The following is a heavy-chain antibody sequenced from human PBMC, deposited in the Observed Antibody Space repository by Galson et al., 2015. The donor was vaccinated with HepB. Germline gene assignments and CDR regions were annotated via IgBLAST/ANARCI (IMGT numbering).Heavy chain of an antibody. D-gene: IGHD6-19*01. J-gene: IGHJ4*02. CDR1: GYTFTNYG. CDR3: ARIAVAYSD. CDR2: ISVHNSKT. V-gene: IGHV1-18*04. Sequence: SCKASGYTFTNYGITWVRQAPGQGLEWMGWISVHNSKTNYAEKFQGRVTMTTETSTNTAYMELTSLTSDDTAVYYCARIAVAYSDWGQGTLVTVSS.